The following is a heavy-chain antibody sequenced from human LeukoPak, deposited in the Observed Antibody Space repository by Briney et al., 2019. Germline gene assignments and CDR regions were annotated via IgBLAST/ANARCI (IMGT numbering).Heavy chain of an antibody. V-gene: IGHV3-30*04. CDR2: ISYDGSNK. Sequence: GGSLRLSCAAPGFTFSSYAMHWVRQAPGKGLEWVAVISYDGSNKYYADSVKGRFTISRDNSKNTLYLQMNSLRAEDTAVYYCARENDYVWGSYRAYYYGMDVWGKGTTVTVSS. J-gene: IGHJ6*04. CDR1: GFTFSSYA. D-gene: IGHD3-16*02. CDR3: ARENDYVWGSYRAYYYGMDV.